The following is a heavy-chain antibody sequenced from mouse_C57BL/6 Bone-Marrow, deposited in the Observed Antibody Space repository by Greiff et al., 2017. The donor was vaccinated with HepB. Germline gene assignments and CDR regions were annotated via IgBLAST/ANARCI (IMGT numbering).Heavy chain of an antibody. Sequence: VQLQQSGAELVRPGASVKLSCTASGFNIKDDYMHWVKQRPEQGLEWIGWIDPENGDTEYASKFQGKATITDDTSSNTAYLQLSSLTSEDTAVYYCTTTTVVATDAMDYWGQGTSVTVSS. CDR2: IDPENGDT. CDR3: TTTTVVATDAMDY. CDR1: GFNIKDDY. V-gene: IGHV14-4*01. J-gene: IGHJ4*01. D-gene: IGHD1-1*01.